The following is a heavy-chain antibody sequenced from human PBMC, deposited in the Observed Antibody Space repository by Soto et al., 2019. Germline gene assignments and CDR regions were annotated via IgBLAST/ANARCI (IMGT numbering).Heavy chain of an antibody. CDR3: ARGVYGDYDYYYYYYMDV. D-gene: IGHD4-17*01. V-gene: IGHV4-59*01. Sequence: SETLSLTCTVSGGSISSYYWSWIRQPPGEGLEWIGYIYYSGSTNYNPSLKSRVTISVDTSKNQFSLKLSSVTAADTAVYYCARGVYGDYDYYYYYYMDVWGRGTTVTVSS. CDR1: GGSISSYY. J-gene: IGHJ6*03. CDR2: IYYSGST.